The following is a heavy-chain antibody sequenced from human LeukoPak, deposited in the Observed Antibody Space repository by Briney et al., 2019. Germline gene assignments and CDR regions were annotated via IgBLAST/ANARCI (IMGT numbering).Heavy chain of an antibody. V-gene: IGHV3-74*01. CDR1: GFTFSKYW. CDR2: INTDGTVT. J-gene: IGHJ4*02. CDR3: ATKQWLAPPPDS. Sequence: PGGSLRLSCAASGFTFSKYWMLWVSQAPGKGLESVSRINTDGTVTTYADSVKGRFTVSRDNAGNTMFLQMNSVRDEDTAVYYCATKQWLAPPPDSWGQGTPVTVSS. D-gene: IGHD6-19*01.